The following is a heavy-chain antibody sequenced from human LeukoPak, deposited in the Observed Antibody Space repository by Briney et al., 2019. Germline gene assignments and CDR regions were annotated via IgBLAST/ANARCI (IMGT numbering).Heavy chain of an antibody. CDR2: ISGSGAGT. J-gene: IGHJ4*02. V-gene: IGHV3-23*01. D-gene: IGHD2-2*01. Sequence: PGGSLRLSCAASGFTFDDYAMHWVRQAPGKGLEWVSAISGSGAGTYYADSVKGRFTISRDNSKNTLYLQMNSLRAEDTAIYYCAKDGYYCSSTSCYLDYWGQGTLVTVSS. CDR1: GFTFDDYA. CDR3: AKDGYYCSSTSCYLDY.